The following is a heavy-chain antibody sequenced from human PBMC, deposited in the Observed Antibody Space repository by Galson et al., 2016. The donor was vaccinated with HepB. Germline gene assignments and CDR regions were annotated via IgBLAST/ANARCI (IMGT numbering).Heavy chain of an antibody. D-gene: IGHD2-21*01. CDR3: ARVIGGTLDALDT. J-gene: IGHJ3*02. CDR2: ISYDGGSN. CDR1: GFTFSRIA. V-gene: IGHV3-30*04. Sequence: SLRLSCAASGFTFSRIAMHWVRQAPGKGLKWVAVISYDGGSNYYADSVKGRFTISRDNSKNTLYLQMNSLRAEDSAVYYCARVIGGTLDALDTWGQGTMVTVSS.